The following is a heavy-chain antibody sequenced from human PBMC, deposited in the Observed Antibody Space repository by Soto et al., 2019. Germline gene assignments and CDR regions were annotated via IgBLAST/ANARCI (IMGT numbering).Heavy chain of an antibody. V-gene: IGHV4-59*01. Sequence: SETLSLTCTVSGASISSSYWSWIRQSPGKGLEWIGYVFYSGSTNYNPSLKSRVTISVDTSKNQFSLKLSSVTAADSAVYYCARGYYDTRGQSNTFDIWGQGTMVTVSS. CDR1: GASISSSY. D-gene: IGHD3-22*01. CDR3: ARGYYDTRGQSNTFDI. J-gene: IGHJ3*02. CDR2: VFYSGST.